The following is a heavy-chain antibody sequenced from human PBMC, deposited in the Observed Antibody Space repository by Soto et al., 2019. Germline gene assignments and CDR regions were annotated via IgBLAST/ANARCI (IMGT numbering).Heavy chain of an antibody. Sequence: QVQLVQSGAEMKKPGASVKVSCESSGYTFTAYYIHWVRQAPGHGLEWMGWINPNGGGTKYAQKFQGRVTMTRDKSINTAYMELTRLTSDDTAVYYCARAVHTMVKGVRFRVDQWGQGSLVTISS. V-gene: IGHV1-2*02. CDR2: INPNGGGT. J-gene: IGHJ4*02. CDR1: GYTFTAYY. D-gene: IGHD3-10*01. CDR3: ARAVHTMVKGVRFRVDQ.